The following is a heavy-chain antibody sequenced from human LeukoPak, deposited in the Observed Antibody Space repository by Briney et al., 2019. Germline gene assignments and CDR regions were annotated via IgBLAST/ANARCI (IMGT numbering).Heavy chain of an antibody. CDR1: GGSFSGYY. CDR3: ARHGQWLAYFDY. J-gene: IGHJ4*02. D-gene: IGHD6-19*01. CDR2: INNSGST. V-gene: IGHV4-34*01. Sequence: SETLSLTCAVYGGSFSGYYWSWIRQPPGKGLEWIGEINNSGSTNYNPSLKSRVTISVDTSKNQFSLKLSSVTAADTAVYYCARHGQWLAYFDYWGQGTLVTVSS.